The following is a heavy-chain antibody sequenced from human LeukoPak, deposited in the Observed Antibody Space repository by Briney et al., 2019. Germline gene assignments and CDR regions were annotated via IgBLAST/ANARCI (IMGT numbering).Heavy chain of an antibody. J-gene: IGHJ6*02. CDR1: GFTFSSYS. D-gene: IGHD2-2*02. CDR3: ARCGDIVVVPAAIKGGSYCYYYGMDV. CDR2: ISSSSSYI. Sequence: GGSLRLSCAASGFTFSSYSMNWVRQAPGKGLEWVSSISSSSSYIYYADSVKGRFIISRDNAKNSLYLQMNSLRAEDTAVYYCARCGDIVVVPAAIKGGSYCYYYGMDVWGQGTTVTVSS. V-gene: IGHV3-21*01.